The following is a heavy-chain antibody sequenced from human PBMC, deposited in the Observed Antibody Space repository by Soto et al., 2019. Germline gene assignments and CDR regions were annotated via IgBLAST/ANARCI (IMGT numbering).Heavy chain of an antibody. Sequence: ASVKVSCKASGYTFTSYYMHWVRQAPGQGLEWMGIINPSGGSTSYAQKFQGRVTMTRDTSTSTVYMELSSLRAEDTAVYYCARDKGSSSVWVYYYYGMDVWGQGTTVTVSS. CDR3: ARDKGSSSVWVYYYYGMDV. CDR1: GYTFTSYY. D-gene: IGHD6-6*01. J-gene: IGHJ6*02. CDR2: INPSGGST. V-gene: IGHV1-46*01.